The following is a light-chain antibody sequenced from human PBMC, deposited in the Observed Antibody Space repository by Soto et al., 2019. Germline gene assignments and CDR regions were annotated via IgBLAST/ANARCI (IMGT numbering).Light chain of an antibody. J-gene: IGLJ1*01. CDR1: SSDVGLYNY. Sequence: QSALTQPASVSGSPGQSITISCTGTSSDVGLYNYVSWFQQHSGKAPKLLIYDVSYRPSGVSNRFSGSKSGNTASLTISGLQAEDEADYYCTSYTSSNTYVFGTGTKLTVL. CDR3: TSYTSSNTYV. V-gene: IGLV2-14*01. CDR2: DVS.